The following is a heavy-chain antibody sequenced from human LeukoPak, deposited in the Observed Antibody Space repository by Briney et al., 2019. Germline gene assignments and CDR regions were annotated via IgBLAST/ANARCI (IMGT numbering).Heavy chain of an antibody. CDR3: AKDLYYGSGSYQVDN. CDR1: GFTFSSYA. J-gene: IGHJ4*02. CDR2: ISGSGGTS. D-gene: IGHD3-10*01. Sequence: GGSLRLSCAASGFTFSSYAMTWVRQAPGKGLEGVSAISGSGGTSYYADSVKGRFTISRDNSKNTLYLQMNSLRAEDTAVYYCAKDLYYGSGSYQVDNWGQGTLVTVSS. V-gene: IGHV3-23*01.